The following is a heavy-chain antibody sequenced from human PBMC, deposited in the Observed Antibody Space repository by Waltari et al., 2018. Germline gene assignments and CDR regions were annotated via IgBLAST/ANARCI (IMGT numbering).Heavy chain of an antibody. CDR3: ARFPYRGGDY. Sequence: QVQLQESGPGLVKPSETLSLTCTVSGGSISSHSWSWIRQPPGKGLEWIGYIYYSGSTNYNPSRKSRVTISVDTSKNQFSLKLSSVTAADTAVYYCARFPYRGGDYWGQGTLVTVSS. D-gene: IGHD1-26*01. CDR2: IYYSGST. V-gene: IGHV4-59*11. J-gene: IGHJ4*02. CDR1: GGSISSHS.